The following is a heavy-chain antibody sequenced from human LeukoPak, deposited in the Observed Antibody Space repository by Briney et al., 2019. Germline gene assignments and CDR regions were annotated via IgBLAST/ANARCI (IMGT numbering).Heavy chain of an antibody. J-gene: IGHJ5*02. CDR3: ASPHSGSSWYNWFDP. D-gene: IGHD1-26*01. CDR2: IIPILGIA. V-gene: IGHV1-69*04. CDR1: GGTFSSYA. Sequence: ASVKVSCKASGGTFSSYAISWVRQAPGQGLEWMGRIIPILGIANYAQKFQGRVTITADKSTSTAYMELSSLRSEDTAVYYRASPHSGSSWYNWFDPWGQGTLVTVSS.